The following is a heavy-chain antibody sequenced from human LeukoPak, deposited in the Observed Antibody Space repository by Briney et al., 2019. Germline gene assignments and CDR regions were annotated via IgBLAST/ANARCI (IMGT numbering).Heavy chain of an antibody. J-gene: IGHJ4*02. CDR2: IYDIGTT. CDR3: ATGVHGITAAGDYYFDY. V-gene: IGHV4-59*03. Sequence: SETLSLTCTVSGGSITRFYWSWIRQPPGKGLEWIGYIYDIGTTNYNPSLKTRVTMSVDTSNNQFSLKLSSVTAADTAVYYCATGVHGITAAGDYYFDYWGQGTLVTVSS. D-gene: IGHD6-13*01. CDR1: GGSITRFY.